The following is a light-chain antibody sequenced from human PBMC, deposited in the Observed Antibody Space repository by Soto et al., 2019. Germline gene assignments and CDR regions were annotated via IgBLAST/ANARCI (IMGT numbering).Light chain of an antibody. CDR1: SSNIGSNY. CDR2: RNN. Sequence: QSVLTQQPSASGTPGQRVTISCSGSSSNIGSNYVYWYQQLPGTAPKLLIYRNNQRPSGVPDRFSGSKSGTSASLAISGLRSEDEADYYCAAWDDSLSGPRYVFGTGTKVTVL. J-gene: IGLJ1*01. CDR3: AAWDDSLSGPRYV. V-gene: IGLV1-47*01.